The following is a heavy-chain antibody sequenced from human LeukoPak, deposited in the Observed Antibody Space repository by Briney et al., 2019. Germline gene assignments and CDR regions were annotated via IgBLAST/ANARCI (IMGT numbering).Heavy chain of an antibody. V-gene: IGHV3-13*01. CDR1: GFTFSSYD. CDR2: IGTGGNT. CDR3: KRGPPHGFDF. J-gene: IGHJ4*02. D-gene: IGHD2-8*01. Sequence: GGSLRLSCAASGFTFSSYDFHWVRQGSGKGLEWVSSIGTGGNTYYLASVKGRFTISRDNAKDSLYLQMNNLRVEDTALYYCKRGPPHGFDFWGRGTLVTVPS.